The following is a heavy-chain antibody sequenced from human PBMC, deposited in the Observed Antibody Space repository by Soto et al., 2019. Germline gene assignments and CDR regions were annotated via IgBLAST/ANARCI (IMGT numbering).Heavy chain of an antibody. CDR3: APKQLVREYNWFDP. Sequence: XDSLKVSWKCSGNSFTSYWIGLVRQMPGKGLEWMGIIYPGDSDTRYSPSFQGQVTISADKSISTAYLQWSSLKASDTAMYYCAPKQLVREYNWFDPCGQRTLVTVSS. V-gene: IGHV5-51*01. CDR2: IYPGDSDT. D-gene: IGHD6-13*01. CDR1: GNSFTSYW. J-gene: IGHJ5*02.